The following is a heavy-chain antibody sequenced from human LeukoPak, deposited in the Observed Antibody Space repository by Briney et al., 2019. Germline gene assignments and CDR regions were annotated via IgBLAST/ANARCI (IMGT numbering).Heavy chain of an antibody. V-gene: IGHV1-18*01. J-gene: IGHJ3*02. D-gene: IGHD5-24*01. Sequence: ASVKVSCKASGGTFSSYAIRWVRQAPGQGLEWMGWISAYNGNTNYAQKLQGRVTMTTDTSTSTAYMELRSLRSDDTAVYYCARVVEMATIGAFDIWGQGTMVTVSS. CDR2: ISAYNGNT. CDR1: GGTFSSYA. CDR3: ARVVEMATIGAFDI.